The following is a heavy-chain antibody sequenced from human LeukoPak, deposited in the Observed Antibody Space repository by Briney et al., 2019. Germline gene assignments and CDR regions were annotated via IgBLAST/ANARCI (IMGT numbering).Heavy chain of an antibody. V-gene: IGHV3-48*01. Sequence: GGPLNLSCEASESPSITITRNWSGQLQGRGRGWVHYFISIRRTIYYADSVKGRFTISRDNDKNSLYLQMNSLRAEDTAVYYCARSSRELRGYAPWELMPPFDYWGQGTLVTVSS. CDR3: ARSSRELRGYAPWELMPPFDY. J-gene: IGHJ4*02. D-gene: IGHD4-23*01. CDR1: ESPSITIT. CDR2: FISIRRTI.